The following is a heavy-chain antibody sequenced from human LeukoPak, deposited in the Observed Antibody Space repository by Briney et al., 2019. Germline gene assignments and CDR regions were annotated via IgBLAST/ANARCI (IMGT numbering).Heavy chain of an antibody. CDR1: GGSFSGYY. J-gene: IGHJ5*02. CDR3: ARRGTPTRYYYDSSGYPRWFDP. CDR2: INHSGST. V-gene: IGHV4-34*01. Sequence: SETLSLTCAVDGGSFSGYYWSWIRQPPGKGLEWIGEINHSGSTNYNPSLKSRVTISVDTSKNQFSLKLSSVTAADTAVYYCARRGTPTRYYYDSSGYPRWFDPWGQGTLVTVSS. D-gene: IGHD3-22*01.